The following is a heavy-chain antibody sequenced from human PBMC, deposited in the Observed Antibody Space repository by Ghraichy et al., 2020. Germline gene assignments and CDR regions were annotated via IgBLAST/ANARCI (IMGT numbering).Heavy chain of an antibody. D-gene: IGHD3-16*01. V-gene: IGHV3-49*03. J-gene: IGHJ6*02. CDR2: IRSKAYGGTT. CDR1: GFTFGDYA. Sequence: GGSLRLSCTASGFTFGDYAMSWFRQAPGKGLEWVGFIRSKAYGGTTEYAASVTGRFTISRDDSKIIAYLQMNSLKTEDTAVDYCNGGGDYYGMDVWGQGTTGTVSS. CDR3: NGGGDYYGMDV.